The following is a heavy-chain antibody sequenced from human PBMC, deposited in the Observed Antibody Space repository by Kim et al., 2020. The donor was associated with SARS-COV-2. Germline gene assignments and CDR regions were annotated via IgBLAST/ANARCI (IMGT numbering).Heavy chain of an antibody. J-gene: IGHJ6*02. CDR3: ARDNRCSSTSCYQSYYYGMDV. V-gene: IGHV4-34*01. Sequence: SETLSLTCAVYGGSFSGYYWSWIRQPPGKGLEWIGEINHSGSTNYNPSLKSRVTISVDTSKNQFSLKLSSVTAADTAVYYCARDNRCSSTSCYQSYYYGMDVWGQGTTVTVSS. CDR2: INHSGST. D-gene: IGHD2-2*01. CDR1: GGSFSGYY.